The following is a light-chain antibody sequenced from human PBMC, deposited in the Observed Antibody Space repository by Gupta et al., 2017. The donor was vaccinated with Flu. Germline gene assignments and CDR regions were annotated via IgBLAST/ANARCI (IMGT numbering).Light chain of an antibody. J-gene: IGKJ2*03. CDR3: QQYDNWHPDS. CDR2: ATS. CDR1: QNIRSN. Sequence: ETVMTQSPATLSLSTGERATLSRRSSQNIRSNLAWCQQKPGQAPRLLIYATSSRAPGIPARCSGSGSGTEVTLTIISPLSEDCAVYYCQQYDNWHPDSFGQGTKLEIK. V-gene: IGKV3-15*01.